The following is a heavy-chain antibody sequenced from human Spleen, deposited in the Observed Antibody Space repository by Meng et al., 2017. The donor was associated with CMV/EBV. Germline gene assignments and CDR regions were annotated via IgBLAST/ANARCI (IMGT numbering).Heavy chain of an antibody. CDR2: INPNSGGT. CDR1: GYTCTGYY. J-gene: IGHJ5*02. V-gene: IGHV1-2*02. Sequence: KASGYTCTGYYMHWVRQAPGQGLEWMGWINPNSGGTNYAQKFQGRVTMTRDTSISTAYMELSRLRSDDTAVYYCARASSSSGIWFDPWGQGTLVTVSS. CDR3: ARASSSSGIWFDP. D-gene: IGHD3-22*01.